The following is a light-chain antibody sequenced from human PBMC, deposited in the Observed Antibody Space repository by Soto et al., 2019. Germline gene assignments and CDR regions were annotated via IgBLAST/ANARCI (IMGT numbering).Light chain of an antibody. CDR3: SSYTSTSTLYV. Sequence: QSVLTQPASVSGSPGQSITISCTGSNSHISTYNYVSWYQQLPGKAPKLVISEVSNRPSGISGRFSGSKSGNAASLTISGLQAEDEATYYCSSYTSTSTLYVFGPGTKVTVL. V-gene: IGLV2-14*01. CDR2: EVS. CDR1: NSHISTYNY. J-gene: IGLJ1*01.